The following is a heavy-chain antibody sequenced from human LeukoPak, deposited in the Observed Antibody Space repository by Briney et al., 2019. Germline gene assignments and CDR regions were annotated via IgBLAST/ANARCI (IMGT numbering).Heavy chain of an antibody. J-gene: IGHJ1*01. D-gene: IGHD2-15*01. Sequence: PSETLSLTCTVSGDSIGSSSYFWDWIRQPPGKGLEWIGSIYYGGSSYYNPSLKSRVTISVDTSKNEFSLRLSSVSAADTAVYYCDGGTGPSGYDSWGQGTLVAVSS. CDR3: DGGTGPSGYDS. CDR1: GDSIGSSSYF. CDR2: IYYGGSS. V-gene: IGHV4-39*01.